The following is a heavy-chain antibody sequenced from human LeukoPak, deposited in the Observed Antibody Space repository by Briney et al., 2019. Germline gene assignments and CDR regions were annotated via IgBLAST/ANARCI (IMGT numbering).Heavy chain of an antibody. D-gene: IGHD5-18*01. V-gene: IGHV4-39*01. CDR2: IYYSGST. Sequence: SENLSLTCTVSGDSISSSNYYWGWIRQPPGKGLEWIGSIYYSGSTYYNPSLKSRVTISVDTSKNQFSLKLSSVTAADTAVYYCVRPRNSYADLYYFDYWGQGTLVTVSS. CDR3: VRPRNSYADLYYFDY. CDR1: GDSISSSNYY. J-gene: IGHJ4*02.